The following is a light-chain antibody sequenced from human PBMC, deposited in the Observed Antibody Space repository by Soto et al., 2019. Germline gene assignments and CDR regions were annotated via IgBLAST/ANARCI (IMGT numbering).Light chain of an antibody. J-gene: IGKJ2*01. Sequence: ELVLTQSPATLSLSPGERATLSCRASQSVSSYLAWYQQKPGQAPRLLLYDASNRATGIPARFSGSGSGTDFTLTISSLEPEDFAVYYCQQRSNWPPYTFGQGTKLEIK. V-gene: IGKV3-11*01. CDR1: QSVSSY. CDR2: DAS. CDR3: QQRSNWPPYT.